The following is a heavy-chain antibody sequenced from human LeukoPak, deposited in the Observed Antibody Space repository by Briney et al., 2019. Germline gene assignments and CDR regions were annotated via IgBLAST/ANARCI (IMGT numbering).Heavy chain of an antibody. Sequence: ASVKVSCKAFGYTFTSYYIHWVRQAPGQGLEWMGVINPTGGRDGGTSDAQKFQGRVTLTRDTSTSTVYMELSSLRAEDTAVYFCARAIAVVDYWGQGTLVTVSS. J-gene: IGHJ4*02. CDR1: GYTFTSYY. CDR3: ARAIAVVDY. CDR2: INPTGGRDGGT. V-gene: IGHV1-46*01. D-gene: IGHD6-19*01.